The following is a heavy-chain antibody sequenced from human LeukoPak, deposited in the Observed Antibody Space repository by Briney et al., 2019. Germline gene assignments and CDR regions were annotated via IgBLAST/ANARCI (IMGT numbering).Heavy chain of an antibody. V-gene: IGHV3-30*04. D-gene: IGHD3-9*01. CDR3: ARVKTKFWFSDVFDI. Sequence: PGGSLRLSCAASGFTFSSYAMHWVRQAPGKGLEWVAIISFDGSNKYYADSVKGRFTISRDNSKNTLYLQMNSLRAEDTAVYYCARVKTKFWFSDVFDIWGQGTMVTVSS. CDR1: GFTFSSYA. J-gene: IGHJ3*02. CDR2: ISFDGSNK.